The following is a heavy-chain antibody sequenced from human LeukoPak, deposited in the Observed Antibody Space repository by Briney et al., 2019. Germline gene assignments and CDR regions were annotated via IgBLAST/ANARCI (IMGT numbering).Heavy chain of an antibody. J-gene: IGHJ6*02. D-gene: IGHD3-10*01. V-gene: IGHV3-NL1*01. CDR2: IYSDGST. CDR1: GFTFSSYG. CDR3: ARGVIITYYYYGMDV. Sequence: PGGSLRLSCAASGFTFSSYGMHWVRQAPGKGLEWVSLIYSDGSTYYADSVKGRFTISRDNSKNTLYLQMNSLRAEDTAVYYCARGVIITYYYYGMDVWGQGTTVTVSS.